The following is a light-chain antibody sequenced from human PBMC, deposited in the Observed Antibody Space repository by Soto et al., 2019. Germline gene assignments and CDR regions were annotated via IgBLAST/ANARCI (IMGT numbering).Light chain of an antibody. CDR1: QSVYHSSNNKNY. V-gene: IGKV4-1*01. CDR3: QQYYSTLPIN. J-gene: IGKJ5*01. Sequence: DIVMTQSPNSLAVSLGERATIHCKSSQSVYHSSNNKNYLAWYQQKPGQPPKLLIYWSSTRESGVPDRFSGSGSGTDSTLTINNLQADDVAIYYCQQYYSTLPINFGQGTRLEIK. CDR2: WSS.